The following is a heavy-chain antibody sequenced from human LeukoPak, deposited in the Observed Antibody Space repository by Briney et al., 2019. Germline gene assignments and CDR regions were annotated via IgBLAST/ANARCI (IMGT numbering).Heavy chain of an antibody. D-gene: IGHD1-26*01. CDR3: ASRQWELFFGY. Sequence: GASVKVSCTASGYTFTGYYMYWVRQAPGQGLEWMGWINTNSGGTNYAQKFQGRVTMTRDTSISTAYMELSRLRSDDTAVYYCASRQWELFFGYWGQGTLVTVSS. CDR1: GYTFTGYY. V-gene: IGHV1-2*02. J-gene: IGHJ4*02. CDR2: INTNSGGT.